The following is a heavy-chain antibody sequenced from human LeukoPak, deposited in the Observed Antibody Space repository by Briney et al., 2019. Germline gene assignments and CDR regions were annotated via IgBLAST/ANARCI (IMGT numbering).Heavy chain of an antibody. V-gene: IGHV4-34*01. J-gene: IGHJ2*01. CDR1: GGSYRGYY. D-gene: IGHD4-23*01. CDR2: INHSGST. Sequence: KPSETLSLTCAVYGGSYRGYYWIWIRQPPGKGLEWIGEINHSGSTNYNPSLKSRVTISVDTSKNQFSLKLSSVTAADTAVYYCAVVTPDWYFDLWGRGTLVTVSS. CDR3: AVVTPDWYFDL.